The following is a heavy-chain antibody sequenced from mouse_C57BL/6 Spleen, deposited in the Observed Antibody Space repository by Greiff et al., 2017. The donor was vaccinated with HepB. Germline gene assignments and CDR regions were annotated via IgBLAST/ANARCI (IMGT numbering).Heavy chain of an antibody. V-gene: IGHV2-6*01. CDR2: IWGVGST. CDR3: ARSPYYYGSSYGAMDY. J-gene: IGHJ4*01. D-gene: IGHD1-1*01. CDR1: GFSLTSYG. Sequence: VKLVESGPGLVAPSQSLSITCTVSGFSLTSYGVDWVRQSPGKGLEWLGVIWGVGSTNYNSALKSRLSISKDNSKSQVFLKMNSLQTDDTAMYYCARSPYYYGSSYGAMDYWGQGTSVTVSS.